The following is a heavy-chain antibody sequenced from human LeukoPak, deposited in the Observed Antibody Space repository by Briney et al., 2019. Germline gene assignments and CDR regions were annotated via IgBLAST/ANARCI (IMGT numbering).Heavy chain of an antibody. CDR3: AKAYSSSWYYFDY. Sequence: GGSLRLSCAASGFTFSSYGMHWVRQAPGKGLEWVSGISWNSGSIGYADSVKGRFTISRDNAKNSLYLQMNSLRAEDTALYYCAKAYSSSWYYFDYWGQGTLVTVSS. D-gene: IGHD6-13*01. V-gene: IGHV3-9*01. CDR1: GFTFSSYG. CDR2: ISWNSGSI. J-gene: IGHJ4*02.